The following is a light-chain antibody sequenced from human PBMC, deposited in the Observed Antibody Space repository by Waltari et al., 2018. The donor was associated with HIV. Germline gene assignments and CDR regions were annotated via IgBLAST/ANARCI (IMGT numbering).Light chain of an antibody. CDR1: QSLFYTSNHIAF. CDR3: QQYYSIPLP. CDR2: WAS. Sequence: DIVMTQSPDSLAVSMGERATITCKSGQSLFYTSNHIAFSAWYQQKPGQPPKLLGAWASPRESGVPDRDSGSGSGTDLTLTIKRLQVEDVGGYYCQQYYSIPLPFGGGTTVEIK. J-gene: IGKJ4*01. V-gene: IGKV4-1*01.